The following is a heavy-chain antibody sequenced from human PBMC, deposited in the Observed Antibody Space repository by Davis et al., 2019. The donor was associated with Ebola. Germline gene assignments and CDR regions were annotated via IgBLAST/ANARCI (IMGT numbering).Heavy chain of an antibody. CDR1: GFTFSSYW. D-gene: IGHD6-13*01. J-gene: IGHJ6*02. Sequence: PGGSLRLSCAASGFTFSSYWTHWVRQAPGKGLVWVSRINSDGSSTSYADSVKGRFTISRDNAKNTLYLQMNSLRAEDTAVYYCARASGVDSSIGSYYGMDVWGQGTTVTVSS. V-gene: IGHV3-74*01. CDR2: INSDGSST. CDR3: ARASGVDSSIGSYYGMDV.